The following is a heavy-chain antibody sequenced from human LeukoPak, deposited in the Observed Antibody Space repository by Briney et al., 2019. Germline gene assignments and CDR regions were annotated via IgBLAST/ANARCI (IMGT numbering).Heavy chain of an antibody. CDR2: IKQDGSEK. V-gene: IGHV3-7*03. Sequence: GGSLRLSCAASGFTFSRYWMSWVRQAPGKGLEWVANIKQDGSEKHYVDSVKGRFTISRDNAKNSLYLQMNSLRAEDTALYHCARAVATYDYYYYMDVWGKGATVTISS. D-gene: IGHD5-12*01. J-gene: IGHJ6*03. CDR3: ARAVATYDYYYYMDV. CDR1: GFTFSRYW.